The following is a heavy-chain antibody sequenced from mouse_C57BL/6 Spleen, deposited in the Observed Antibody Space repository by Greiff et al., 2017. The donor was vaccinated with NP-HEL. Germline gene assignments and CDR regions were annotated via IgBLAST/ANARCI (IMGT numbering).Heavy chain of an antibody. D-gene: IGHD2-4*01. CDR2: INPNNGGT. J-gene: IGHJ4*01. CDR3: ARWGRLRRYYYAMDY. CDR1: GYTFTDYN. Sequence: EVQLQESGPELVKPGASVKIPCKASGYTFTDYNMDWVKQSHGKSLEWIGDINPNNGGTIYNQKFKGKATLTVDKSSSTAYMELRSLTSEDTAVYYCARWGRLRRYYYAMDYWGQGTSVTVSS. V-gene: IGHV1-18*01.